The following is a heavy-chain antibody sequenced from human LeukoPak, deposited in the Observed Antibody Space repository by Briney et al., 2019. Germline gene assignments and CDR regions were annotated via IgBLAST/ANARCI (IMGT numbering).Heavy chain of an antibody. CDR2: INHSGST. V-gene: IGHV4-34*01. Sequence: PSETLSLTCSIYGGSFGGYYWSWIRQPPGKGLEWIGEINHSGSTNYNPSLKSRVTISVDTSKNHFSLKLSSVTAADTAVYYCAGPGAGDLDHWGQGTLVTVSS. D-gene: IGHD3-10*01. J-gene: IGHJ4*02. CDR3: AGPGAGDLDH. CDR1: GGSFGGYY.